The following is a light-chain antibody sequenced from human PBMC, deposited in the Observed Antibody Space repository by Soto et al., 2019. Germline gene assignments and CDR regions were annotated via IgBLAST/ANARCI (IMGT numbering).Light chain of an antibody. CDR3: QQAGSSRYT. V-gene: IGKV3-20*01. J-gene: IGKJ2*01. Sequence: EMVLTQSQGTLSLSPGERATLSCRASQSVSSSYLAWYQQKPGQAPRLFIYGTSSRATGIPDRFSGSGSGTDFTLTISRLEPEDFAVYYCQQAGSSRYTFGQGTKLEIK. CDR1: QSVSSSY. CDR2: GTS.